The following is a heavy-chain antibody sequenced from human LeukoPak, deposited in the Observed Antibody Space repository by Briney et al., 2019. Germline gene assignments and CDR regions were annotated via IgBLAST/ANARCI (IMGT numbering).Heavy chain of an antibody. CDR1: RFTVSSNY. V-gene: IGHV3-23*01. D-gene: IGHD6-13*01. J-gene: IGHJ3*02. CDR2: ISGSGGST. CDR3: AKSPPPIGEQQTEDAFDI. Sequence: GGSLRLSCAGSRFTVSSNYMSWVRQAPGKGLEWVSAISGSGGSTYYADSVKGRFTISRDNSKNTLYLQMNSLRAEDTAVYYCAKSPPPIGEQQTEDAFDIWGQGTMVTVSS.